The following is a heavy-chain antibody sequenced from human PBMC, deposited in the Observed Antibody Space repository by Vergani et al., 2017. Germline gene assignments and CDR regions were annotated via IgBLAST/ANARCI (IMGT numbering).Heavy chain of an antibody. Sequence: QVQLQESGPGLVKPSETLSLTCTVSGGSISSYCWSWIRQPPGKGLEWIGYIYYSGSTNYNPSLKSRVTISVDTSKNQFSLKLSSVTAADTAVYYCARNPYCGGDCYSDAFDIWGQGTMVTVSS. CDR2: IYYSGST. J-gene: IGHJ3*02. V-gene: IGHV4-59*01. CDR3: ARNPYCGGDCYSDAFDI. CDR1: GGSISSYC. D-gene: IGHD2-21*02.